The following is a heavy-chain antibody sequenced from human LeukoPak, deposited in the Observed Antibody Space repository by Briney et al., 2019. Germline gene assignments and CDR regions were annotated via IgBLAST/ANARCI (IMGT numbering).Heavy chain of an antibody. CDR2: INPNSGGT. CDR3: ARAHNWYYDFWSGYSSYYYYYYGMDV. J-gene: IGHJ6*02. V-gene: IGHV1-2*02. D-gene: IGHD3-3*01. Sequence: ASVKVSCKASGYTFTGYYMHWVRQAPGQGLEWMGWINPNSGGTNYAQKFQGRVTTTRDTSISTAYMELSRLRSDDTAVYYCARAHNWYYDFWSGYSSYYYYYYGMDVWGQGTTVTVSS. CDR1: GYTFTGYY.